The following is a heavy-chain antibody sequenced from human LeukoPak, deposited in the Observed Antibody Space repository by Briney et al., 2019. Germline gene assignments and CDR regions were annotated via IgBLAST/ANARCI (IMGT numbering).Heavy chain of an antibody. J-gene: IGHJ4*02. CDR1: GYTFASYY. CDR3: ARAKSLITMIVVD. V-gene: IGHV1-46*01. D-gene: IGHD3-22*01. CDR2: INPSGGST. Sequence: ASVKVSCKASGYTFASYYMHWVRRAPGQGLEWMGIINPSGGSTSYAQKFQGRVTMTRDMSTSTVYMELSSLRSEDTAVYYCARAKSLITMIVVDWGQGTLVTVSS.